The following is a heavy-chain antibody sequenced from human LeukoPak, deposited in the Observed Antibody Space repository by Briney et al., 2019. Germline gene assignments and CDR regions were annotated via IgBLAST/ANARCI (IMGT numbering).Heavy chain of an antibody. V-gene: IGHV1-8*01. D-gene: IGHD3-10*01. Sequence: ASVKVSCKASGYTFTSYDINWVRQATGQGLEWMGWMNPNSGNTGYAQKFQGRVTMTRSTSISTAYMELSSLRSEDTAVYYCARGQRMHGSGSYYFGYWGQGTLVTVSS. CDR1: GYTFTSYD. CDR3: ARGQRMHGSGSYYFGY. CDR2: MNPNSGNT. J-gene: IGHJ4*02.